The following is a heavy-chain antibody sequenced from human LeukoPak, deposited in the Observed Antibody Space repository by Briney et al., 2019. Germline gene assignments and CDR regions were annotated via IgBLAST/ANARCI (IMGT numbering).Heavy chain of an antibody. CDR3: ARGTFDFWSGYGKKYYFDY. V-gene: IGHV4-34*01. D-gene: IGHD3-3*01. J-gene: IGHJ4*02. Sequence: SETLSLTCAVYGGSFSGYYWSWIRQPPGKGLEWIGEINHSGSTNYNPSLKSRVTISVDTSKNQFSLKLSSVTAADTAVYYCARGTFDFWSGYGKKYYFDYWGQGTLVTVSS. CDR2: INHSGST. CDR1: GGSFSGYY.